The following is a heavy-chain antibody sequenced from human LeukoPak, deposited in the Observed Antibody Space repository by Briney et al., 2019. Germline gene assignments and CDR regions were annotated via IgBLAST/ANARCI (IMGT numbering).Heavy chain of an antibody. CDR3: AKRPPVVAGEWDFYFDY. V-gene: IGHV3-23*01. J-gene: IGHJ4*02. CDR2: INGAGT. Sequence: GGSMRLSCAASGFAFGNYAMSWVHQAPGKGLEWVSAINGAGTYYADSAKGRFTISRDNSKNTLYLQMNSLRPEDTATYYCAKRPPVVAGEWDFYFDYWGQGTLVTVSS. CDR1: GFAFGNYA. D-gene: IGHD6-19*01.